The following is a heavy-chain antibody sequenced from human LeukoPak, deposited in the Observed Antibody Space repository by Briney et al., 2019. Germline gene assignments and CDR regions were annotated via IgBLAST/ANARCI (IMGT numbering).Heavy chain of an antibody. D-gene: IGHD2-15*01. Sequence: KPSETLSLTCTVSGGSISSHYWTWIRQSPVKGLEWIGDISNSGSTSYNPSLKSRVTISIDTSKNQFSPKLSSVTAADTAVYYCGRDALVGYFSYYYMDVWGKGTTVSVYS. CDR1: GGSISSHY. CDR2: ISNSGST. V-gene: IGHV4-59*11. CDR3: GRDALVGYFSYYYMDV. J-gene: IGHJ6*03.